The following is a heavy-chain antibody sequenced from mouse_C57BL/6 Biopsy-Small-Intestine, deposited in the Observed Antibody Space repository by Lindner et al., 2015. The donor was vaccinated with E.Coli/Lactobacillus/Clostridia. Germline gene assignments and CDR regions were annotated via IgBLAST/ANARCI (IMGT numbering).Heavy chain of an antibody. CDR2: INSRSGST. D-gene: IGHD2-3*01. V-gene: IGHV1-84*02. Sequence: SVKVSCKASGYTFTNYYIHWVRQAPGHGLEWVGLINSRSGSTIYAQKFQGRVTMTRDTSTSTVYMELSSLRSEDTAVYYCARDVVTVVQGVIVTRNGMDVWGQGTTVTVSS. J-gene: IGHJ1*01. CDR1: GYTFTNYY. CDR3: ARDVVTVVQGVIVTRNGMDV.